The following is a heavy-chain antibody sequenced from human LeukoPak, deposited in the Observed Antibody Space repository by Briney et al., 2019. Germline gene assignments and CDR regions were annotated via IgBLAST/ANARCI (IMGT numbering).Heavy chain of an antibody. CDR2: ISAYNGNT. V-gene: IGHV1-18*01. D-gene: IGHD2-21*02. CDR1: GYTFISYG. CDR3: ARVICGGDCFDAFDI. J-gene: IGHJ3*02. Sequence: ASVKVSCKASGYTFISYGISWVRQAPGQGLEWMGWISAYNGNTNSAQKLQGRVTMTTDSSTSTAYVELRSLRSDDTAVYYCARVICGGDCFDAFDIWGQGTMVTVSS.